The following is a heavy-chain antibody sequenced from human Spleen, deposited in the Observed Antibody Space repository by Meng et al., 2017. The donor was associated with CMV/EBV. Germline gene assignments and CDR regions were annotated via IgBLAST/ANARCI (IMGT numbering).Heavy chain of an antibody. D-gene: IGHD6-25*01. CDR3: ARGSSVED. V-gene: IGHV1-2*02. CDR1: GYTFTDYL. Sequence: VMVSCRTSGYTFTDYLLHWVRPAPGHGLEWLVWIHPNTGDTDYAQKFQGRVTMTRDTSINTAYMELDSLPIDDTAVYYCARGSSVEDWGQGTLVTVSS. CDR2: IHPNTGDT. J-gene: IGHJ4*02.